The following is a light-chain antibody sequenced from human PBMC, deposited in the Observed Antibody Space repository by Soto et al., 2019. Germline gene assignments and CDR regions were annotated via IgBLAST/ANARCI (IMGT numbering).Light chain of an antibody. V-gene: IGKV1-12*01. CDR2: AAS. CDR3: QQANSLPYT. Sequence: DLQMTQSPSSVSASLGDRVTITCRASQAISNWLVWYQQEPGKAPKLLVYAASRLQSGVPSRFSGSGSGTDFNLTISSLQPEDSATYYCQQANSLPYTFGRGTKLEI. CDR1: QAISNW. J-gene: IGKJ2*01.